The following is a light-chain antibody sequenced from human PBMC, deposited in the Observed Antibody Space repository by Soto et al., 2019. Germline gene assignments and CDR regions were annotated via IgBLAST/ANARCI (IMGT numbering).Light chain of an antibody. J-gene: IGKJ1*01. CDR2: DAS. V-gene: IGKV1-6*01. CDR1: QGISSA. CDR3: LQDDNYPRT. Sequence: AIQFTHSPSSLSASVGDRVTITCRASQGISSALAWYQQKPGKAPRLLISDASSLESGVPSRFSGSGSGTDFTLTISRLQPEDFAAYYCLQDDNYPRTFGHGTKVDI.